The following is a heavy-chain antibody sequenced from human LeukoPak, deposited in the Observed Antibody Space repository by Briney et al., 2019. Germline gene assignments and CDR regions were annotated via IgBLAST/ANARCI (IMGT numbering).Heavy chain of an antibody. Sequence: SETLSLTCTVSGGSISSSSYYWGWIRQPPGXGLEWIGSIYYSGSTYYNPSLKSRVTISVDTSKNQFSLKLSSVTAADTAVYYCARGGWFDPWGQGTLVTVSS. J-gene: IGHJ5*02. CDR3: ARGGWFDP. CDR1: GGSISSSSYY. D-gene: IGHD3-16*01. V-gene: IGHV4-39*07. CDR2: IYYSGST.